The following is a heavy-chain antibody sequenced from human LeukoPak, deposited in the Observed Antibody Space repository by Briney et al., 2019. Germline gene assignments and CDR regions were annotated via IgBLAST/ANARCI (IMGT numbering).Heavy chain of an antibody. D-gene: IGHD3-16*01. CDR1: GFTFSSYG. CDR2: ILNDGSQE. V-gene: IGHV3-33*08. CDR3: ARDDALGDNALDI. Sequence: GGSLRLSCAASGFTFSSYGMHWVRQAPGKGLEWVAVILNDGSQEKYADSVKGRFTISRDNSKNTLYLQMNSLRAEDTAVYYCARDDALGDNALDIWGKRTMVTVSS. J-gene: IGHJ3*02.